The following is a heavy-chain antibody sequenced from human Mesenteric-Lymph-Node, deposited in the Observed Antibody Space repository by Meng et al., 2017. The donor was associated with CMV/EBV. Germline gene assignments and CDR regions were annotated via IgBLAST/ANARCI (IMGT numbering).Heavy chain of an antibody. J-gene: IGHJ4*02. CDR3: ARVWLLRFDY. CDR1: GYSFTSYG. Sequence: VYCKASGYSFTSYGIRWVRQDPGQGLEWMGWISAYNDNTKDAQKLQGRGTMTKDTSTSTAYMELRSLRSDDTAVYYCARVWLLRFDYWGQGTLVTVSS. V-gene: IGHV1-18*01. D-gene: IGHD6-19*01. CDR2: ISAYNDNT.